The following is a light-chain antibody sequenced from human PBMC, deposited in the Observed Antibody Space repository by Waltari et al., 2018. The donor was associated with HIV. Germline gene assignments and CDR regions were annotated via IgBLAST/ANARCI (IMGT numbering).Light chain of an antibody. CDR3: QVWDSSSDHNWV. CDR1: NIGSKS. J-gene: IGLJ3*02. CDR2: DDS. V-gene: IGLV3-21*02. Sequence: SYVLTQPPSVSVAPGQTARITCGGNNIGSKSVHWYQQKPDQAPVLVVYDDSDRPSGFPERFSGANSGNTATLTISRVEAGDEADYYCQVWDSSSDHNWVFGGGTKLTVL.